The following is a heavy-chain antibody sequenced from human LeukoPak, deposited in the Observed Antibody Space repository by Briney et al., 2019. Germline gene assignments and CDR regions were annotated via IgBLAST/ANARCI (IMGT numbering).Heavy chain of an antibody. CDR1: GFTFNRYW. CDR3: AKDFGSST. V-gene: IGHV3-7*01. CDR2: IKQDGSAK. J-gene: IGHJ5*02. Sequence: GGSLRLSCAASGFTFNRYWMSWVRQAPGKELQWVANIKQDGSAKYYVDSVKGRFTISRDNAKNSLYLQMNSLRAEDTAVYYCAKDFGSSTWGQGTLVTVSS. D-gene: IGHD6-13*01.